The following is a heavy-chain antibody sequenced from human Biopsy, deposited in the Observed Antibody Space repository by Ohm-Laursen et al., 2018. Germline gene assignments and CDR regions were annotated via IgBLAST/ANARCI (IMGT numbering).Heavy chain of an antibody. V-gene: IGHV4-59*07. CDR3: ARGMRSSGWPYFDS. J-gene: IGHJ4*02. D-gene: IGHD6-19*01. Sequence: SDTLSLTCIVSGDSISSYYWTWIRQPPGQGLEYIGYIYDRGSTANYNPSLESRVTMSVDMPKNQFSLKLSSVTAADTAIYYCARGMRSSGWPYFDSWGQGTLVTVSS. CDR1: GDSISSYY. CDR2: IYDRGS.